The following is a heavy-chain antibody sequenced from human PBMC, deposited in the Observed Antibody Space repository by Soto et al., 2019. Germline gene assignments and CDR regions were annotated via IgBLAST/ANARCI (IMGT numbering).Heavy chain of an antibody. V-gene: IGHV3-23*01. CDR2: ISGSGGTP. CDR1: GFTFSGFA. CDR3: ARGSAVAVFDY. J-gene: IGHJ4*01. D-gene: IGHD2-21*01. Sequence: EVQLLQSGGGLVQPGGSLRLSCAGSGFTFSGFAMTGVRQAPGRGLDWVSTISGSGGTPYSADSVKGRFTISRDNSKDILYLHMSSLRAEDTAVYYCARGSAVAVFDYWGQGTLVTVSS.